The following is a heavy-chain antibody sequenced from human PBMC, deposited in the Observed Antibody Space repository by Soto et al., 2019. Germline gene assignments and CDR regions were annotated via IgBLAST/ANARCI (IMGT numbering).Heavy chain of an antibody. Sequence: GASVKVSCKASGXTFTSDGISWVRQAPGQGLEWMGWISAYNGNTNYAQKLQGRVTMTTDTSTSTAYMELRSLRSDDTAVYYCARDIKVTIFGVVIPDFEYWGQGTLVTVSS. V-gene: IGHV1-18*01. CDR1: GXTFTSDG. D-gene: IGHD3-3*01. CDR3: ARDIKVTIFGVVIPDFEY. CDR2: ISAYNGNT. J-gene: IGHJ4*02.